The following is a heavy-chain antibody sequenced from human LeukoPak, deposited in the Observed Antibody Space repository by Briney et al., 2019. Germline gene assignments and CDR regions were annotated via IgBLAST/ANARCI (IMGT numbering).Heavy chain of an antibody. CDR2: IYYSGNT. J-gene: IGHJ3*01. Sequence: KPSETLSLTCTVSGGSISSSNYYWGWIRQPPGKGLKWIGSIYYSGNTYYNPSLKSRVTISVDTSKNQFSLKLTSVTAADTAVYYCAHFKGGSFDFWGQGTMVTVSS. V-gene: IGHV4-39*01. CDR3: AHFKGGSFDF. D-gene: IGHD1-26*01. CDR1: GGSISSSNYY.